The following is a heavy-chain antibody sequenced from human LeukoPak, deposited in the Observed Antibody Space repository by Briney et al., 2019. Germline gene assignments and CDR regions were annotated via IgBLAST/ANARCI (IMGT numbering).Heavy chain of an antibody. Sequence: TGGSLRLSCAASGLTFSSYAISWVRQAPGKGLEWVSAISGSGGRTYYADSVKGRFTISRDNSKNTLYLKMNSLRAEDTAVYYCAKAWTYYYDSRLDYWGQGTLVTVSS. CDR3: AKAWTYYYDSRLDY. CDR1: GLTFSSYA. J-gene: IGHJ4*02. D-gene: IGHD3-22*01. CDR2: ISGSGGRT. V-gene: IGHV3-23*01.